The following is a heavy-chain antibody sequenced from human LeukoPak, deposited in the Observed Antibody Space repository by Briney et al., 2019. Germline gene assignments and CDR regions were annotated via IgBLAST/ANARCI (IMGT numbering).Heavy chain of an antibody. CDR1: GFTFSSFA. CDR2: ISGGGRST. D-gene: IGHD2-15*01. V-gene: IGHV3-23*01. Sequence: GGSLRLSCAASGFTFSSFAMAWVRQPPGKGLEWVSSISGGGRSTFYADSVKGRFTISRDNSKNTLSLQMNSLRAEDTALYYCAPGLAVVAAKSPNWFDPWGQGTPVTFSS. CDR3: APGLAVVAAKSPNWFDP. J-gene: IGHJ5*02.